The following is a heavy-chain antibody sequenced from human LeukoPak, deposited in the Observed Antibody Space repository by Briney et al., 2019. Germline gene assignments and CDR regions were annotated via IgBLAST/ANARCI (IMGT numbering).Heavy chain of an antibody. CDR3: AKDSGYSYGYPPDY. CDR1: GFTFDDYA. CDR2: ISWNSGSI. J-gene: IGHJ4*02. Sequence: GGSLRLSCAASGFTFDDYAMHWVRQAPGKGLEWVSGISWNSGSIGYADSVKGRFTISRDNAKNSLYLQMNSLRAEDTALYYCAKDSGYSYGYPPDYWGQGTLVTVSS. V-gene: IGHV3-9*01. D-gene: IGHD5-18*01.